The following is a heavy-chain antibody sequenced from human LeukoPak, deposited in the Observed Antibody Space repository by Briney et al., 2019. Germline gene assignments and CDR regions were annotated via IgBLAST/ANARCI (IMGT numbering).Heavy chain of an antibody. CDR2: MGNKANGYTT. V-gene: IGHV3-72*01. D-gene: IGHD6-13*01. J-gene: IGHJ4*02. CDR1: GFTLSDYY. CDR3: VRGGDSSNRKRSLGF. Sequence: GGSLRLSCAVSGFTLSDYYMDWVRQAPGKGLEWVGRMGNKANGYTTEYAASVKGRFSISRDDSKNSLYQQMNSLKTEDTAVYYCVRGGDSSNRKRSLGFWGQGTLVTVSS.